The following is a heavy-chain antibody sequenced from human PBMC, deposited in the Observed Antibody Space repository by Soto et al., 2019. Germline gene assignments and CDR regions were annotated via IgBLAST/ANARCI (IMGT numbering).Heavy chain of an antibody. J-gene: IGHJ6*02. D-gene: IGHD1-1*01. CDR3: AKDRWKSPFGRNGMDV. CDR1: GFTFSSYA. Sequence: PGGSLRLSCAASGFTFSSYAMSWVRQAPGKGLEWVSAISGSGGSTYYADSVKGRFTISRDNSKNTLYLQMNSLRAEDTAVYYCAKDRWKSPFGRNGMDVWGQGTTVTVSS. V-gene: IGHV3-23*01. CDR2: ISGSGGST.